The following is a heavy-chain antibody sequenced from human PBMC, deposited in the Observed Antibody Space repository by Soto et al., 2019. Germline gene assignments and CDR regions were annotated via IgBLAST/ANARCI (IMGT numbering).Heavy chain of an antibody. CDR2: IHTTDGT. Sequence: SETLSLTCTVSGGSISSYYWGWIRQPAGKGMEWIGRIHTTDGTNYNPSLKSRVTMSIDTSNNQSSLKLSSLTAADTAVYYCARALSSAAGLYFDFWGQGTLVTVSS. D-gene: IGHD6-13*01. J-gene: IGHJ4*02. CDR1: GGSISSYY. V-gene: IGHV4-4*07. CDR3: ARALSSAAGLYFDF.